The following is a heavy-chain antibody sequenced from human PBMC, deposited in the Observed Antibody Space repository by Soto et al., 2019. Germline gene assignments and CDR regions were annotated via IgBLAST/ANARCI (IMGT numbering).Heavy chain of an antibody. D-gene: IGHD6-13*01. CDR3: ARPSPYSSRQEALFD. V-gene: IGHV3-33*01. CDR1: GFTFSSYG. J-gene: IGHJ4*02. CDR2: IWYDGTNK. Sequence: GGSLRLSCAASGFTFSSYGMHWVRQAPGKGLEWVALIWYDGTNKYYADSVKGRFTISRDNSKNTLYLQMNSLRAEDTAVYYCARPSPYSSRQEALFDWGQGTLVTVSS.